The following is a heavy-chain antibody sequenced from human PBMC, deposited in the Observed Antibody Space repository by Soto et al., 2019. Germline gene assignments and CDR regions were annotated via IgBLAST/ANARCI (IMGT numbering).Heavy chain of an antibody. V-gene: IGHV6-1*01. D-gene: IGHD6-19*01. CDR3: ARGSRIAVAGYYYYYGMDV. J-gene: IGHJ6*02. CDR2: TYYRSKWYN. Sequence: SQTLSLTCAISGDSVSSNSAAWNRIRQSPSRGLEWLGRTYYRSKWYNDYAVSVKSRITINPDTSKNQFSLQLNSVTPEDTAVYYCARGSRIAVAGYYYYYGMDVWGQGTTVTVSS. CDR1: GDSVSSNSAA.